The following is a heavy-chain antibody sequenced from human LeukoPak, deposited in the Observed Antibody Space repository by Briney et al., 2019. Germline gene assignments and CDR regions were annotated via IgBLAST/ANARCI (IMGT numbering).Heavy chain of an antibody. Sequence: SETLSLTCTVSGGSISSSSYYWGWIRQPPGKGLEWIGSIYYSGSTYYNPSLKSRVTISVDTSKNQFSLKLSSVTAADTAVYYCARGVPAAIRSWFDPWGQGTLVTVSS. CDR3: ARGVPAAIRSWFDP. D-gene: IGHD2-2*02. V-gene: IGHV4-39*07. CDR2: IYYSGST. CDR1: GGSISSSSYY. J-gene: IGHJ5*02.